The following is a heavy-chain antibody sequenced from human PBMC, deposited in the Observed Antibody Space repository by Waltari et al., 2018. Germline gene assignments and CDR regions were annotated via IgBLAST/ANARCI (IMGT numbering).Heavy chain of an antibody. V-gene: IGHV3-23*01. CDR2: MTASGLM. CDR3: AKDEGARLAPTFGMDA. Sequence: EMQLLESGGALVQPGGSLRLSCAASGFPFSTYTRNGVRQAPGKGLEWVAVMTASGLMDYGDSVKGRFIISRDNSKNTLYLEMYRLRVEDTARYYCAKDEGARLAPTFGMDAWGQGTTVIVSS. J-gene: IGHJ6*02. D-gene: IGHD6-6*01. CDR1: GFPFSTYT.